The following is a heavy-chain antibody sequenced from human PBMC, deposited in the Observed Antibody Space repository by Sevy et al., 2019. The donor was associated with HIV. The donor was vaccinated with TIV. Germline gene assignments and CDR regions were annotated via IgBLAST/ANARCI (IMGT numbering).Heavy chain of an antibody. CDR3: ARDCSSTSCLWGLDV. Sequence: GGSLRLSCAASGFTFNRYWMSWIRQAPGKGLEWVANIKLDGSEKYYVDSVRGRFTISRDNAKNSLYLQMNSLRAEDTAVYYCARDCSSTSCLWGLDVWGQRTTVTVSS. CDR2: IKLDGSEK. CDR1: GFTFNRYW. D-gene: IGHD2-2*01. J-gene: IGHJ6*02. V-gene: IGHV3-7*03.